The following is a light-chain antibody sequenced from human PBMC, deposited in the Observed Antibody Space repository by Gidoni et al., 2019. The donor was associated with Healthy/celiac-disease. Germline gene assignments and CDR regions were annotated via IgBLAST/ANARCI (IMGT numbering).Light chain of an antibody. CDR2: GAS. CDR3: QQYGSSPQT. J-gene: IGKJ1*01. V-gene: IGKV3-20*01. CDR1: QSVSSSY. Sequence: EIVLTQSPGTLSLSPGERATLSCRASQSVSSSYLAWYQKKPGQAPRLLSYGASSRATGIPDRFSGRGSGTDFTLTISRLEPEDFAVYYCQQYGSSPQTFGQGTKVEIK.